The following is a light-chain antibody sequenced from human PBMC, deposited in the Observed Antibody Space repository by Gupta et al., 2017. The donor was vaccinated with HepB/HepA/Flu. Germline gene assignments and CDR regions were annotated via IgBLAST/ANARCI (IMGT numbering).Light chain of an antibody. CDR2: DVT. J-gene: IGLJ1*01. V-gene: IGLV2-11*01. CDR1: SRDVGSDNH. CDR3: CSYAVTYVLV. Sequence: QSALTPHRSVFRTPGQSHTIPCTATSRDVGSDNHFSWYQQHPGTAPKLMIFDVTQRPSGVPDRSSGSKSANTASLTISGLQAEEEDDYFCCSYAVTYVLVFGTGTKVTVL.